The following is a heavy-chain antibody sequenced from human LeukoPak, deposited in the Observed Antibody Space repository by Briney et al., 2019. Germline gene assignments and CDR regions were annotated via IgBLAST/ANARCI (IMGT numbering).Heavy chain of an antibody. D-gene: IGHD1-14*01. CDR1: GFTFSSYG. CDR3: ARDRRVDHPSHYFDY. Sequence: GGSLRLSCAASGFTFSSYGMHWVRQAPGKGLEWVAVIWYDGSNKYYADSVKGRFTISRDNSKNTLYLQMNSLRAEDTVVYYCARDRRVDHPSHYFDYWGQGTLVTVSS. J-gene: IGHJ4*02. V-gene: IGHV3-33*01. CDR2: IWYDGSNK.